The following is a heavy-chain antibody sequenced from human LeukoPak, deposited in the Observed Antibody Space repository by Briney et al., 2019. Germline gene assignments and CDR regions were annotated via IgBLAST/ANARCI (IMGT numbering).Heavy chain of an antibody. D-gene: IGHD3-10*01. CDR3: ARQGPLRYYYYYMDV. CDR1: GGSISSFY. CDR2: IYTSGST. Sequence: SETLSLTCTVSGGSISSFYWSWIRQPPGKGLEWIGYIYTSGSTNYNPSLKSRVTISVDTSKNQFSLKLSSVTAADTAVYYCARQGPLRYYYYYMDVWGKGTTVTVSS. J-gene: IGHJ6*03. V-gene: IGHV4-4*09.